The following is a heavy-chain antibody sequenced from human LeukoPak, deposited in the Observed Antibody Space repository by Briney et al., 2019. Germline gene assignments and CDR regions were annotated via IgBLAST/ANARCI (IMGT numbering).Heavy chain of an antibody. D-gene: IGHD3-10*01. Sequence: GASVKVSCKASGFTFTSSAVQWVRQARGQRLEWIGWIVVGSGNTNYAQKFQERVTITRDMSTSTAYMELSSLRSEDTAVYYCAKAPGTLADPYYFDYWGQGALVTVSS. CDR2: IVVGSGNT. J-gene: IGHJ4*02. CDR3: AKAPGTLADPYYFDY. V-gene: IGHV1-58*01. CDR1: GFTFTSSA.